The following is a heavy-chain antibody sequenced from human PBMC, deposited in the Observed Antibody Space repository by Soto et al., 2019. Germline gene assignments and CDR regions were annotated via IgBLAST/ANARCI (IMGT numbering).Heavy chain of an antibody. CDR1: GYTFTSYG. Sequence: ASVKVSCKASGYTFTSYGISWVRQAPGQGLEWMGWISAYNGNTNYAQKLEGRVTMTTDTSTSTAYMELRSLRSDDTAVYYCARNSIAVAGIPYFDYWGQGTLVTVSS. V-gene: IGHV1-18*04. D-gene: IGHD6-19*01. J-gene: IGHJ4*02. CDR2: ISAYNGNT. CDR3: ARNSIAVAGIPYFDY.